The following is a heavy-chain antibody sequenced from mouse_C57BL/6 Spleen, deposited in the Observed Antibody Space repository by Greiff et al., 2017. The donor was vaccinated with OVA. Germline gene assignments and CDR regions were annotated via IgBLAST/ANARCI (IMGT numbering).Heavy chain of an antibody. Sequence: QVQLQQPGAELVKPGASVKLSCKASGYTFTSYWMHWVKQRPGQGLEWIGMIHPNSGSTNYNEKFKSKATLTVDKSSSTAYMQLSSLTSEDSAVYYCARRSTTVVATDYFDYWGQGTTLTVSS. V-gene: IGHV1-64*01. CDR1: GYTFTSYW. CDR3: ARRSTTVVATDYFDY. CDR2: IHPNSGST. D-gene: IGHD1-1*01. J-gene: IGHJ2*01.